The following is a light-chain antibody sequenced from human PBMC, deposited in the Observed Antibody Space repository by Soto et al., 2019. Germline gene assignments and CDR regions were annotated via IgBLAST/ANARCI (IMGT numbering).Light chain of an antibody. CDR1: SSDVGGYNY. Sequence: QSALTQPASVSGSAGQSITISCTGASSDVGGYNYVSWYQQHPGKAPKLMIYDVSNRPSGVSNRFSGSKSGNTASLTISGLQAEDEADNYCSSYTSSSTLLYVFGTGTKVTV. V-gene: IGLV2-14*01. CDR2: DVS. J-gene: IGLJ1*01. CDR3: SSYTSSSTLLYV.